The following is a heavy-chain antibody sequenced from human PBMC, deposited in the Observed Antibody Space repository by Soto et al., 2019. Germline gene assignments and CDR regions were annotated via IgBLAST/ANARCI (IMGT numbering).Heavy chain of an antibody. V-gene: IGHV3-33*01. CDR1: GFTFSSYG. J-gene: IGHJ6*02. D-gene: IGHD3-22*01. Sequence: PGGSLRLSCAASGFTFSSYGMHWVRQAPGKGLEWVAVIWYDGSNKYYADSVKGRFTISRDNSKNTLYLQMNSLRAEDTAVYYCARDRYYYDSSGYYYGMDVWGQGTTVTVSS. CDR3: ARDRYYYDSSGYYYGMDV. CDR2: IWYDGSNK.